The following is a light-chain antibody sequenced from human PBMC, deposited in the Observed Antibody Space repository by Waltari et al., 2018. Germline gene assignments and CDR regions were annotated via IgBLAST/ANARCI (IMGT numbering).Light chain of an antibody. CDR2: AAS. J-gene: IGKJ1*01. V-gene: IGKV1-39*01. CDR3: QQSYSTPRGT. CDR1: QSISSY. Sequence: DIQMTQSPSSLSASVGDRVTITCRASQSISSYLNGYQQKPGKAPKLLIYAASSLQSGVPSRFSGSGSGTDFTLTISSLQPEDFATYYCQQSYSTPRGTFGQGTKVEIK.